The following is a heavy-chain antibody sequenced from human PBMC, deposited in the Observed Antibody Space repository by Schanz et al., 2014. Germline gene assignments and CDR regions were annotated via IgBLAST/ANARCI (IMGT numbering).Heavy chain of an antibody. CDR3: ASKGLTTDAFDI. J-gene: IGHJ3*02. D-gene: IGHD2-8*01. CDR2: INHSGST. CDR1: SGSFSGYY. Sequence: QVQLQESGPGLVKPSETLSLSCAVYSGSFSGYYWSWIRQPPGKGLEWIGEINHSGSTNYNPSLKSRVTISVDTSKNQFSLKLSSVTAADTAVYYCASKGLTTDAFDIWGQGTMVTVSS. V-gene: IGHV4-34*10.